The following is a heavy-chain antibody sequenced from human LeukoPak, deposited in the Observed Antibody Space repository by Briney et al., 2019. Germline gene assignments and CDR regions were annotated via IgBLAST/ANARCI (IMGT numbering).Heavy chain of an antibody. D-gene: IGHD1-26*01. CDR2: ISAYNGNT. J-gene: IGHJ3*02. CDR3: ARTTRLGATWGGSAFDI. Sequence: GASVKVSCKASGYTFTSYGISWVRQAPGQGLEWMGWISAYNGNTNYAQKLQGRVTMTTDTSTSTAYMELRSLRSDDTAVYYCARTTRLGATWGGSAFDIWGQGTMVTVSS. CDR1: GYTFTSYG. V-gene: IGHV1-18*01.